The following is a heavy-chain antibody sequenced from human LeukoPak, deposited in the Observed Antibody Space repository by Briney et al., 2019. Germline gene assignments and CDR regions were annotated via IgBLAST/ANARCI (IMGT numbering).Heavy chain of an antibody. CDR1: GFTFTSYN. V-gene: IGHV3-23*01. J-gene: IGHJ4*02. CDR3: AKWTRGSCPY. D-gene: IGHD2-2*01. Sequence: PGGSLRLSCAASGFTFTSYNMNWVRQAPGKGLEWVSAISGSGGSTYYADSVKGRFTISRDNSKNTLYLQMNSLRAEDTAVYYCAKWTRGSCPYWGQGTRVTVSS. CDR2: ISGSGGST.